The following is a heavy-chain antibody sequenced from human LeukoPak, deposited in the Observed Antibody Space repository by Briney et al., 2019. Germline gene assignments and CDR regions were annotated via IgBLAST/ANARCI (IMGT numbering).Heavy chain of an antibody. V-gene: IGHV4-34*01. D-gene: IGHD3-3*02. J-gene: IGHJ6*03. CDR3: ARGHHFRSGSRYSSTHMDV. CDR1: DGSFSGYY. CDR2: INHSGST. Sequence: SETLSLTCGVNDGSFSGYYWTWIRQPPGKGLEWIGEINHSGSTNYNPSLKSRVTISVDTSKNQFSLKLNSVTAADTAVYYCARGHHFRSGSRYSSTHMDVWGKGTTVTVSS.